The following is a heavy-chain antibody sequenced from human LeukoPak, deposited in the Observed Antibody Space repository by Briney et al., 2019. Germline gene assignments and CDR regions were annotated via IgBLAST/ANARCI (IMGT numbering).Heavy chain of an antibody. CDR3: ARDHEWSWDY. CDR2: LRSDGRDK. Sequence: GGSLRLSCTVSGVPFSIYGLHWVRQAPGRGLEWVAFLRSDGRDKYYPDSVKGRFTISRDSSKNTVYLQLSSLRTEDTAVYCCARDHEWSWDYWGQGTLVIVS. CDR1: GVPFSIYG. V-gene: IGHV3-30*02. D-gene: IGHD3-3*01. J-gene: IGHJ4*02.